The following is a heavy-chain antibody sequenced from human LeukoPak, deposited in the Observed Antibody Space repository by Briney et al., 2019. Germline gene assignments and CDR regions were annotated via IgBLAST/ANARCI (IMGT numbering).Heavy chain of an antibody. Sequence: ASVKVSCKPSGYTFTGYYMHWGRQAPGHGREWMGWINPNSGGTNYAQKFQGRVSMTRDTSISTAYMELSRLRSDATAVYYCARDVPGVVPAAMFGYWGQGTLVTVSS. CDR2: INPNSGGT. D-gene: IGHD2-2*01. J-gene: IGHJ4*02. V-gene: IGHV1-2*02. CDR1: GYTFTGYY. CDR3: ARDVPGVVPAAMFGY.